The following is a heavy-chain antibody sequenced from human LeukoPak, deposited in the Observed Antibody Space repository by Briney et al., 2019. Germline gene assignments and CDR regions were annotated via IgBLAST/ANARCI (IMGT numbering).Heavy chain of an antibody. J-gene: IGHJ6*03. D-gene: IGHD3-3*01. Sequence: GGSLRLSCAASGFTLSSYWMSWVRQAPGKGLEWVSGISDSGVGTKHADSVKGRFTISRDNSKNTLYLQMNSLRAEDTAVYYCAKIGRSYDFWTGYYEEEVDYMDVWGKGTTVTVSS. CDR3: AKIGRSYDFWTGYYEEEVDYMDV. CDR2: ISDSGVGT. V-gene: IGHV3-23*01. CDR1: GFTLSSYW.